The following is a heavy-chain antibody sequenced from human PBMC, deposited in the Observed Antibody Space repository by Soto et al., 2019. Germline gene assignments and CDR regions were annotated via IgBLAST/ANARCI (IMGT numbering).Heavy chain of an antibody. D-gene: IGHD6-13*01. V-gene: IGHV4-38-2*01. J-gene: IGHJ4*02. Sequence: LTCAVSGDSISSGYYWAWIRRPPGKGLEWIGSIYHSGTTYYNPSLKSRVTISVDTSRNQFSLKVNSMTAADTAVYYCARYRREAVAGYTLDNWGQGILVTVSS. CDR2: IYHSGTT. CDR3: ARYRREAVAGYTLDN. CDR1: GDSISSGYY.